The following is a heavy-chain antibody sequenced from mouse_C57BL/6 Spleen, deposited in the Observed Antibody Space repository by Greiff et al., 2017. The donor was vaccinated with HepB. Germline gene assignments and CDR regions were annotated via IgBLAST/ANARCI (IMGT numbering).Heavy chain of an antibody. J-gene: IGHJ3*01. V-gene: IGHV1-69*01. CDR3: ARRGYYGNYCAY. CDR1: GYTFTSYW. Sequence: QVQLQQPGAELVMPGASVKLSCKASGYTFTSYWMHWVKQRPGQGLEWIGEIDPSDSYTNYNQKFKGKSTLTVDKSSSTAYMQLSSLTSEYSAVYYCARRGYYGNYCAYWGQGTLVTGSA. CDR2: IDPSDSYT. D-gene: IGHD2-1*01.